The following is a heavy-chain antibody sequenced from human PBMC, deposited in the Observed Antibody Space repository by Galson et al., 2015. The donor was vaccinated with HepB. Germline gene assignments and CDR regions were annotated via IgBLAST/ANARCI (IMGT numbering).Heavy chain of an antibody. D-gene: IGHD6-13*01. CDR3: AKEIAAAGYFDY. J-gene: IGHJ4*02. Sequence: SRDNSKNTLYLQMNSLRAEDTAVYYCAKEIAAAGYFDYWGQGTLVTVSS. V-gene: IGHV3-33*06.